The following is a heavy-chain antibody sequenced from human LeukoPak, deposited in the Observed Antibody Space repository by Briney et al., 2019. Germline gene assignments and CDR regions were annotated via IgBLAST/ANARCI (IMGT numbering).Heavy chain of an antibody. J-gene: IGHJ6*02. CDR2: ISGTTSGT. Sequence: PGGSLRLSCAASGFTFSSYGMHWVRQAPGKGLEWVSGISGTTSGTYYADSVKGRFTISRDNSENTLFLQVNSLRAEDTAVYYCAKVRTYFYHGLDVWGQGTTVTVSS. CDR3: AKVRTYFYHGLDV. V-gene: IGHV3-23*01. CDR1: GFTFSSYG. D-gene: IGHD1-14*01.